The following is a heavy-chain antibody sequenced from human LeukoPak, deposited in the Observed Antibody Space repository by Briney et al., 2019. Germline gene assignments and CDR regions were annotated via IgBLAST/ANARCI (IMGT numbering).Heavy chain of an antibody. D-gene: IGHD6-19*01. Sequence: GGSLRLSCAASRFTVTSNSMSWVRQAPGKGLEWVSAIYDGDSTNYADSVRGRFTISSDNSKNTLYLQMNSLRVEDTAVYFCARASQWLAFDNWGQGTLVTVSS. CDR3: ARASQWLAFDN. CDR2: IYDGDST. CDR1: RFTVTSNS. J-gene: IGHJ4*02. V-gene: IGHV3-66*01.